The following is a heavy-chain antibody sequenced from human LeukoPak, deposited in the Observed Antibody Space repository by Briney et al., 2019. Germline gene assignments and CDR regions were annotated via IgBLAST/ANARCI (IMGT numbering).Heavy chain of an antibody. CDR2: ISAYNDKT. Sequence: ASLKVSCKASGYTFTSYGISWVRQTPGPGLECMGWISAYNDKTNYTQKLQGRVTMSTDTSTRTAYMELRSLRSDDTAVYYCARGGDGEYFDYWGQGTLVTVSS. J-gene: IGHJ4*02. CDR1: GYTFTSYG. CDR3: ARGGDGEYFDY. D-gene: IGHD3-10*01. V-gene: IGHV1-18*04.